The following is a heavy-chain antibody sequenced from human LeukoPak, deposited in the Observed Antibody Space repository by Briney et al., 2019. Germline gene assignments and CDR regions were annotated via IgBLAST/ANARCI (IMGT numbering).Heavy chain of an antibody. CDR1: GFTFSSYA. D-gene: IGHD3-10*01. J-gene: IGHJ4*02. CDR2: ISGSGGST. Sequence: GGSLRLSCAASGFTFSSYAMSRVRQAPGKGLEWVSAISGSGGSTYYADSVKGRFTISSDNSKNTLYLQMNSLRAEDTAVYYCAKDGLLWFGELLQVYFDYWGQGTLVTVSS. CDR3: AKDGLLWFGELLQVYFDY. V-gene: IGHV3-23*01.